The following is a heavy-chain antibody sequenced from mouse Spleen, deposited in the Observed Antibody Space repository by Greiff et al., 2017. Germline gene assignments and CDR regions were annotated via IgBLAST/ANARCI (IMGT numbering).Heavy chain of an antibody. V-gene: IGHV1-18*01. CDR2: INPNNGGT. CDR1: GYTFTDYN. CDR3: ARGSTMRDYYAMDY. Sequence: EVQLQQSGPELVKPGASVKIPCKASGYTFTDYNMDWVKQSHGKSLEWIGDINPNNGGTIYNQKFKGKATLTVDKSSSTAYMELRSLTSEDTAVYYCARGSTMRDYYAMDYWGQGTSVTVSS. J-gene: IGHJ4*01. D-gene: IGHD2-4*01.